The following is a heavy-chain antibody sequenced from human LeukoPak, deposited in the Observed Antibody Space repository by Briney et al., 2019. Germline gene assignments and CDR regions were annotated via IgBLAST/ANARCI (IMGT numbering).Heavy chain of an antibody. Sequence: GGSLRLSCAASGFTFSSYGMHWVRQAPGKGLEWVAFIRYDGSNKYYADSVKGRFTISRDNSKNTLYLQMNSLRAEDTAVYYCAKGGSLYSSSPLDYWGQGTLVTVSS. CDR1: GFTFSSYG. D-gene: IGHD6-13*01. V-gene: IGHV3-30*02. CDR2: IRYDGSNK. CDR3: AKGGSLYSSSPLDY. J-gene: IGHJ4*02.